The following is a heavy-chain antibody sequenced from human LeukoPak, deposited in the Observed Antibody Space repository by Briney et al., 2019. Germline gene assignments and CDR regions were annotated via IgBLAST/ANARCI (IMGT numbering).Heavy chain of an antibody. Sequence: ASVKVSCKASGYTFTSNYIHWVRQAPGQRLEWMGMIYPRDGSTSYAQKFQGRVTVTRDTSTSTVHMELSGLRSEDTAVYYCARDQEGFDYWGQGTLVTVSS. CDR1: GYTFTSNY. V-gene: IGHV1-46*01. CDR2: IYPRDGST. CDR3: ARDQEGFDY. J-gene: IGHJ4*02.